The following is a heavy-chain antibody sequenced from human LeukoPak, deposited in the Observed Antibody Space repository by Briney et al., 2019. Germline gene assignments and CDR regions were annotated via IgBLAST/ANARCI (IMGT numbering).Heavy chain of an antibody. J-gene: IGHJ4*02. V-gene: IGHV3-33*01. D-gene: IGHD3-10*01. Sequence: GGSLRLSCAASGFTFSSYGMHWVRQAPGKGLGWVAVIWYDGSNKYYADSVKGRFTISRDNSKNTLYLQMNSLRAEDTAVYYCARDYYYGSGSYGDYWGQGTLVTVSS. CDR1: GFTFSSYG. CDR2: IWYDGSNK. CDR3: ARDYYYGSGSYGDY.